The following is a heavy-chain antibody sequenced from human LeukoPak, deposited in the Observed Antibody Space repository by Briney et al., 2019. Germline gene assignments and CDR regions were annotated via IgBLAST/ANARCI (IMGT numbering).Heavy chain of an antibody. Sequence: SETLSLTCAVYGGSFSGYYWSWIRQPPGKGLEWIGEINHSGSTNYNPSLKSRVTISVDTSKNQFSLKLSSVTAADTAVYYCARVRLGYCSSTSCSTIYYYYGMDVWGLGTTVTVSS. CDR2: INHSGST. D-gene: IGHD2-2*01. CDR3: ARVRLGYCSSTSCSTIYYYYGMDV. CDR1: GGSFSGYY. V-gene: IGHV4-34*01. J-gene: IGHJ6*02.